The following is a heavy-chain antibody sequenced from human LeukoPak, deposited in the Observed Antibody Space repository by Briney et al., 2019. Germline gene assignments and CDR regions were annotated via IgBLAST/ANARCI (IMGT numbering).Heavy chain of an antibody. D-gene: IGHD6-19*01. CDR2: IYHSGST. V-gene: IGHV4-38-2*02. CDR3: ARAEVVAARLWYSSGWEFDY. J-gene: IGHJ4*02. Sequence: PSETLSLTCTVSGYSISSGYYWGWIRQPPGKGLEWIGSIYHSGSTYYNPSLKSRVTISVDTSKNQFSLKLSSVTAADTAVYYCARAEVVAARLWYSSGWEFDYWGQGTLVTVSS. CDR1: GYSISSGYY.